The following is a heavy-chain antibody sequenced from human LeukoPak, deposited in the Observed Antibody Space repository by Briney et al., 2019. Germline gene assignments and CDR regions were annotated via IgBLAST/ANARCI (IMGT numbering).Heavy chain of an antibody. D-gene: IGHD6-13*01. CDR3: ASEGKQHLAYFFDY. CDR1: GGSFSGYY. J-gene: IGHJ4*02. V-gene: IGHV4-34*01. Sequence: SETLSLTCAVYGGSFSGYYWSWIRQPPGKGLERIGEINHSGSTNYNPSLKSRVTISVDTSKNQFSLKLSSVTAADTAVYYCASEGKQHLAYFFDYWGQGTLATVSS. CDR2: INHSGST.